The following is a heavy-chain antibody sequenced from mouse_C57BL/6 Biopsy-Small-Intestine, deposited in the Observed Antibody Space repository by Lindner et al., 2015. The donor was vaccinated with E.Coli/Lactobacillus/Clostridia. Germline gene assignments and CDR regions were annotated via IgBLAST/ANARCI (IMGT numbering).Heavy chain of an antibody. CDR1: GFSFNTYA. CDR3: VRQAGTWYFDV. J-gene: IGHJ1*03. CDR2: IRSKSNNYAT. Sequence: VQLQESGGGLVQPKGSLKLSCAASGFSFNTYAMNWVRQAPGKGLEWVARIRSKSNNYATYYADSVKDRFTISRDDSESMLYLQMNNLKTGDTAMYYCVRQAGTWYFDVWGTGTTVTVSS. D-gene: IGHD4-1*01. V-gene: IGHV10-1*01.